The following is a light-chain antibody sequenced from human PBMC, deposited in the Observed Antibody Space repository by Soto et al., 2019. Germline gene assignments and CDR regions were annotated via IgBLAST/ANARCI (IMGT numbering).Light chain of an antibody. CDR2: KAS. CDR1: QSISSW. J-gene: IGKJ1*01. CDR3: QQYNSYSA. Sequence: DIQMTQSPSTLSAYVGDRVTITCRASQSISSWLAWYQQKPGKAPKLLIYKASSLESGVPSRFSGSGSGTEFTLTIDSLQPDDFATYYCQQYNSYSAFGQGTKVEIK. V-gene: IGKV1-5*03.